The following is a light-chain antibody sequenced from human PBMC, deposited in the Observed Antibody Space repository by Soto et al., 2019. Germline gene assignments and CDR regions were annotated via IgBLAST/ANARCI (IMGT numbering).Light chain of an antibody. V-gene: IGLV2-14*01. CDR2: AVT. Sequence: QSALTQPASVSGSPGQSITISCTGTSSDVGGYNYVSWYQQHPGKAPKLMIYAVTDRPSGVSSRFSGSKSGNTASLTISGLQAEDEADYYCSSYAGINTLVFGGGTKLTVL. CDR1: SSDVGGYNY. CDR3: SSYAGINTLV. J-gene: IGLJ2*01.